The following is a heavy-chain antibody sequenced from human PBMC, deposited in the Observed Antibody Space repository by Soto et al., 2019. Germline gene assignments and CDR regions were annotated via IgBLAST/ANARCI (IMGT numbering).Heavy chain of an antibody. CDR3: ARDLGYYDSSGYYYNWFDP. Sequence: SSVKVSCKASGGTFSSYAISWVRQAPGQGLEWMGGIIPIFGTANYAQKFQGRVTITADESTSTAYMELSSLRSEDTAVYYCARDLGYYDSSGYYYNWFDPWGQGTLVTVSS. CDR2: IIPIFGTA. D-gene: IGHD3-22*01. CDR1: GGTFSSYA. J-gene: IGHJ5*02. V-gene: IGHV1-69*13.